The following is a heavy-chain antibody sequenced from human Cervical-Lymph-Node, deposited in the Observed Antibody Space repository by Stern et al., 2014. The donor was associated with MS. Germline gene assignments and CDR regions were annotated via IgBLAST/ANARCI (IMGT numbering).Heavy chain of an antibody. Sequence: VKLVESGGGVVQPGRSLRLSCAASGFTFSSYGMHWVRQAPGKGLEWVAVIWYDASNKYYADSVKGRFTISRDNSKNTLYLQMNSLRAEDTAVYYCARSSSPSPYYYYGMDVWGQGTTVTVSS. CDR2: IWYDASNK. V-gene: IGHV3-33*01. CDR3: ARSSSPSPYYYYGMDV. J-gene: IGHJ6*02. CDR1: GFTFSSYG. D-gene: IGHD6-13*01.